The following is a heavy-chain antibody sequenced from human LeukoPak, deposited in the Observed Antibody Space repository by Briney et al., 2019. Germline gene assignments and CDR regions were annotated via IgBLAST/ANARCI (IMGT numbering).Heavy chain of an antibody. V-gene: IGHV4-61*02. Sequence: PSQTLSLTCTVSGGSISSGGYYWSWIRQHPGKGLEWIGRIYTSGSTNYNPSLKSRVTMSVDTSKNQFSLKLSSVTAADTAVYYCARVRERSQWDFDYWGQGTLVTVSS. CDR2: IYTSGST. CDR1: GGSISSGGYY. D-gene: IGHD1-26*01. J-gene: IGHJ4*02. CDR3: ARVRERSQWDFDY.